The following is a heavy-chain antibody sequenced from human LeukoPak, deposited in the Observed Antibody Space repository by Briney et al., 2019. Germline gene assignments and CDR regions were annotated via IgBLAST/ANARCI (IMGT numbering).Heavy chain of an antibody. CDR3: ARLYQQSKWKYYYYYMDV. Sequence: SSETLSLTCSVSGASFSTNYWSWIRQPPGRGLEWVGYVFDSGSTNYNPSLKSRVTISVDTSTKQFSLRLSSVTAADTAVYYCARLYQQSKWKYYYYYMDVWGKGTAVTVSS. V-gene: IGHV4-59*01. CDR1: GASFSTNY. D-gene: IGHD1-1*01. J-gene: IGHJ6*03. CDR2: VFDSGST.